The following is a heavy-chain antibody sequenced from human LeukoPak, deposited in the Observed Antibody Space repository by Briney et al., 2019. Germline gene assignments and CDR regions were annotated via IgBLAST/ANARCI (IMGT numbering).Heavy chain of an antibody. Sequence: GGSLRLSCAASGFTFSSYWMSWVRQAPGKGLEWVANIKQDGSEKYYVDSVKGRFTISRDNAKNTLHLQMNSLRAEDTAVYYCARDRGWFPQDYWGQGTLVTVSS. D-gene: IGHD3-10*01. CDR1: GFTFSSYW. V-gene: IGHV3-7*01. J-gene: IGHJ4*02. CDR2: IKQDGSEK. CDR3: ARDRGWFPQDY.